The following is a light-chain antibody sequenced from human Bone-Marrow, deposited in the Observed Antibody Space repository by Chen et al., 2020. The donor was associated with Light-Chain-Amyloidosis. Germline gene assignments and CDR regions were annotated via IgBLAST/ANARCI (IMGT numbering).Light chain of an antibody. CDR1: DLPTKY. CDR2: RDT. J-gene: IGLJ2*01. CDR3: QSADSSGTYEVI. Sequence: SYELTQPPSVSVSPGQTARITCSGDDLPTKYAYWYQKKPGQAPVLVIHRDTERPSGISERFSGSSAGTTATLTSSGVQGEDEADYHCQSADSSGTYEVIFGGGTKLPVL. V-gene: IGLV3-25*03.